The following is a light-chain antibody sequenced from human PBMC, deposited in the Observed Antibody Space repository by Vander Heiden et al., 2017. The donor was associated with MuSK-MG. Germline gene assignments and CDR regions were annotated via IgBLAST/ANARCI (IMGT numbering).Light chain of an antibody. V-gene: IGLV1-40*01. CDR2: GNS. Sequence: QSVLTQPPPVSGAPGKRVTISCTGSSSNIGAGYDVHWYQQLPGTTPKLLMYGNSNRPSGVPDRFSGSKSGTSASLAITGLQTEDEADYYCQSYDSSLTSVVFGGGTKLTVL. CDR1: SSNIGAGYD. CDR3: QSYDSSLTSVV. J-gene: IGLJ2*01.